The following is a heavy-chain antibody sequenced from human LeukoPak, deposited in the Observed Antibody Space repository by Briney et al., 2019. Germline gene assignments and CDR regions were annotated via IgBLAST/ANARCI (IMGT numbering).Heavy chain of an antibody. CDR1: GFDFSAFG. J-gene: IGHJ4*02. CDR3: AKDNGSPSLVVVLVATAPDY. D-gene: IGHD2-15*01. V-gene: IGHV3-30*18. CDR2: ISYEGSQK. Sequence: GGSLRLSCAASGFDFSAFGMNWVRQAPGKGLEWVAVISYEGSQKYYADSVKGRFTISRDNSKNTVYLQMNSRSAEDTAVYYCAKDNGSPSLVVVLVATAPDYWGQGTLVTVSS.